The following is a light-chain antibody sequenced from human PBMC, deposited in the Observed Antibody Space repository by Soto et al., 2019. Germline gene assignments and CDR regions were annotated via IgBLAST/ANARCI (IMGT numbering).Light chain of an antibody. CDR1: SSDVGGYGY. CDR2: DVS. J-gene: IGLJ2*01. CDR3: SSYSKTSPVI. V-gene: IGLV2-14*03. Sequence: QSALTQPASMSGSPGQSITISCTGTSSDVGGYGYVSWYQQHPGKPPKLMIYDVSDRPSGVSNRFSGSKSGNTASLTISGLQAEDDADYYCSSYSKTSPVIFGGGTKLTAL.